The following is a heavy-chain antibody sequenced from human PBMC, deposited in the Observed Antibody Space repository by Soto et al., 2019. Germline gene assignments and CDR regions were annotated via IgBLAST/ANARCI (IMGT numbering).Heavy chain of an antibody. J-gene: IGHJ4*02. D-gene: IGHD3-16*01. CDR3: ARDGVEAGLYLDN. CDR1: GFIFRSYW. Sequence: SGGSLRLSCAASGFIFRSYWMSWVRQAPGKGLEWVANINQDGSEKYYVDSVKGRFIISRDNAKNSLYLQMNSLRVEDTAVYYCARDGVEAGLYLDNWGQGTLVTVSS. CDR2: INQDGSEK. V-gene: IGHV3-7*01.